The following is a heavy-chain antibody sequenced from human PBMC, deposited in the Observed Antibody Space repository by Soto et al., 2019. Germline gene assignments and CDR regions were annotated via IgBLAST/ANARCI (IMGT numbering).Heavy chain of an antibody. Sequence: QVQLVQSGAEEKKPGASVKVSCKASGYTFTSYAMHWVRQAPGQRLEWMGWINAGNGNTKYSQKFQGRVTITRDTSASTAYMELSSLRSEDRAVYYCAGAPSWWYFALWGRGTLVTVSS. CDR1: GYTFTSYA. J-gene: IGHJ2*01. V-gene: IGHV1-3*05. CDR2: INAGNGNT. CDR3: AGAPSWWYFAL.